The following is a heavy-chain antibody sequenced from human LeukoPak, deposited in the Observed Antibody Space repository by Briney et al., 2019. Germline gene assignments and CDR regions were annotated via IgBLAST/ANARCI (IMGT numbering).Heavy chain of an antibody. CDR3: ARRGGPVWFGESYDAFDI. CDR1: GYSFTSYW. Sequence: GESLKISCKGSGYSFTSYWIGWVRQMPGKGLEWMGIIYPGDSDTRYSPSFQGQVTISADKSISTAYLQWSSLKASDTAMYYCARRGGPVWFGESYDAFDIWGQGTMVTVSS. J-gene: IGHJ3*02. V-gene: IGHV5-51*01. CDR2: IYPGDSDT. D-gene: IGHD3-10*01.